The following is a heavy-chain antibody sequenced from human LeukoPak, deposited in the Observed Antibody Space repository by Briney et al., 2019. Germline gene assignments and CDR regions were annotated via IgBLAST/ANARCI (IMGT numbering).Heavy chain of an antibody. CDR2: MSSSGIS. Sequence: PSETLSLTCTVSNGSISSDTYFWCWIRQPTGKGLEWIGRMSSSGISTYSPSLKSRVTISIDTSRNRFSMNLNSVTAADTAVYYCARGGYYGSGNDFRFDPWGQGTLVTVSS. CDR3: ARGGYYGSGNDFRFDP. CDR1: NGSISSDTYF. J-gene: IGHJ5*02. V-gene: IGHV4-61*02. D-gene: IGHD3-10*01.